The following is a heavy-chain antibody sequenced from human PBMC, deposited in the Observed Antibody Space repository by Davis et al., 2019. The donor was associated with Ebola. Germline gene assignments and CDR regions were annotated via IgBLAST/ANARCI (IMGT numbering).Heavy chain of an antibody. V-gene: IGHV4-39*01. D-gene: IGHD1-26*01. CDR2: IYYSGST. CDR1: GGSVSSGSYY. J-gene: IGHJ4*02. CDR3: ARHLPYSGRKIDY. Sequence: PSETLSLTCTVSGGSVSSGSYYWGWIRQPPGKGLEWIGSIYYSGSTYYNPSLKSRVTISVDTSKNQFSLKLSSVTAADTAVYYCARHLPYSGRKIDYWGQGTLVTVSS.